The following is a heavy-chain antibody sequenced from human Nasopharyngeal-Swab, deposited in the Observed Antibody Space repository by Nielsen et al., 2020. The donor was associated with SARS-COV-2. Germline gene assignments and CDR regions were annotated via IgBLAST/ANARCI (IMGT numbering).Heavy chain of an antibody. CDR1: GGSISSYY. CDR3: ARGSFWYDSSGYPAEGDAFDI. Sequence: SEPLSLTCTVFGGSISSYYWSWIRQPPGKGLEWIGYIYYSGSTNYNPSLKSRVTISVDTSKNQFSLKLSSVTAADTAVYYCARGSFWYDSSGYPAEGDAFDIWGQGTMVTVSS. J-gene: IGHJ3*02. CDR2: IYYSGST. V-gene: IGHV4-59*01. D-gene: IGHD3-22*01.